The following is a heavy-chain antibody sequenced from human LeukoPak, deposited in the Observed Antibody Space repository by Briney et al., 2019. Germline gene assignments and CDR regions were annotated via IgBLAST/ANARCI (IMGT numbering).Heavy chain of an antibody. CDR1: GGSFSSGSYY. D-gene: IGHD4-17*01. Sequence: SETLSLTCTVSGGSFSSGSYYWSWIRQPPGKGLEWIGYIYYSGSTNYNPSLKSRVTISVDTSKNQFSLKLSSVTAADTAVYYCARDPRMTTVTIYFDYWGQGTLVTVSS. J-gene: IGHJ4*02. V-gene: IGHV4-61*01. CDR2: IYYSGST. CDR3: ARDPRMTTVTIYFDY.